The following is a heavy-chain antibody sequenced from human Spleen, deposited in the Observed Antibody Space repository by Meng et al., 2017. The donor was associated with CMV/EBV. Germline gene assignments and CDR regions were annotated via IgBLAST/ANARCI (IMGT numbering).Heavy chain of an antibody. D-gene: IGHD5-12*01. CDR2: ISSSSTYI. CDR1: GFTFSRYG. Sequence: GESLKISCAASGFTFSRYGMSWVRQAPGKGLEWVSSISSSSTYISYTDSVKGRFTISRDNAKKSLYLKMNSLRADDTAVYYCAGDVGYDFGMDVWGQGTTVTVSS. CDR3: AGDVGYDFGMDV. V-gene: IGHV3-21*01. J-gene: IGHJ6*02.